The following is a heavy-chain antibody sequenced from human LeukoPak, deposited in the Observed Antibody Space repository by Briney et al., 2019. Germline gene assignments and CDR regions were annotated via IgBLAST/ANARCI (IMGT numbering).Heavy chain of an antibody. D-gene: IGHD1-14*01. CDR2: GSSDGSTT. CDR3: ARDADGPGSLIDY. CDR1: GFTFSTYW. Sequence: PGGSLRLSCAASGFTFSTYWMQWVRRAPGKGLEWVSRGSSDGSTTTYADSVKGRFTISRDDGKNTLYLQMNSLRAEDTAVYYCARDADGPGSLIDYWGQGTLVTVSS. V-gene: IGHV3-74*01. J-gene: IGHJ4*02.